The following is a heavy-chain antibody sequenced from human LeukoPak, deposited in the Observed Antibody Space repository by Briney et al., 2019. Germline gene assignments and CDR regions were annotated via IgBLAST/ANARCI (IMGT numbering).Heavy chain of an antibody. V-gene: IGHV3-7*01. CDR3: TKERGGGGRRINLMVGGYGP. CDR1: GFSFSSFW. J-gene: IGHJ5*02. D-gene: IGHD3-22*01. CDR2: IKKDGSEK. Sequence: TGGSLRLSCATSGFSFSSFWMSWVRQAPGKGLEWVANIKKDGSEKYYVDSVKGRFTISRDNVKNSLYLQMNSLRTDDTAVYYCTKERGGGGRRINLMVGGYGPWGQGTQVTVSS.